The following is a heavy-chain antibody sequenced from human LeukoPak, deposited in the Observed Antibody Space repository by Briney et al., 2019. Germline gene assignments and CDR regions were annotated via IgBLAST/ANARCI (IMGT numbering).Heavy chain of an antibody. CDR3: ARAAATPVFSYYMDV. V-gene: IGHV1-8*03. CDR2: VSPNSANT. Sequence: ASVKVSGKASGYTFTSHDINWVRQATGQGLEWMGWVSPNSANTGYAQKFQGRVTITRNTSISTAYLELGSLRSEDTAVYYCARAAATPVFSYYMDVWGKGTTVTVSS. J-gene: IGHJ6*03. D-gene: IGHD2-15*01. CDR1: GYTFTSHD.